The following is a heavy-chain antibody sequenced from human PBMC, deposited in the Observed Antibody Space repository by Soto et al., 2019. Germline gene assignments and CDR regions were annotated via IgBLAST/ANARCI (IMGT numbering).Heavy chain of an antibody. V-gene: IGHV3-23*01. Sequence: ESLRLSCAASGFTFSSYAMSWVRQAPGKGLEWVSSISGSGGGTYYADSVKGRFTFSRDNSKNTLYLQMNSLRAEDTAVYYCAKFGMATTKRSPPYYIDYWGQGALVTVSS. D-gene: IGHD1-1*01. CDR2: ISGSGGGT. CDR3: AKFGMATTKRSPPYYIDY. CDR1: GFTFSSYA. J-gene: IGHJ4*02.